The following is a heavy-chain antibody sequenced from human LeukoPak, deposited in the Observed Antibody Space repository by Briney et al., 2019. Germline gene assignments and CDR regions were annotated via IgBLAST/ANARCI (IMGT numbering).Heavy chain of an antibody. CDR3: ARSPPYQLPWDDAFDI. CDR2: IIPIFGAA. V-gene: IGHV1-69*13. Sequence: SVKVSGKASGRAVSSYAIGWVRQAPEQGFEWMGGIIPIFGAATYAQKFQGRVTNTADESTTTAYMELSSRRSEDPVVDYCARSPPYQLPWDDAFDIWGQGTMITVSS. J-gene: IGHJ3*02. CDR1: GRAVSSYA. D-gene: IGHD2-2*01.